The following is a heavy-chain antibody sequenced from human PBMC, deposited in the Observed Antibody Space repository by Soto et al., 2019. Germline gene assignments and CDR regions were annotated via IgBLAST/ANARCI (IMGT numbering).Heavy chain of an antibody. D-gene: IGHD3-16*01. CDR2: IYYSGRT. CDR1: GGSVSCGSYY. Sequence: QVQLQESGPGLVKPSESLSLTCTVSGGSVSCGSYYWSWIRQLPGKGLEWIGYIYYSGRTNYTPTRRSRVTISVDTSKNQSSLKLSSVTAAETAVYYWARREILISCYHGMDVWGQGTTVTVSS. J-gene: IGHJ6*02. CDR3: ARREILISCYHGMDV. V-gene: IGHV4-61*01.